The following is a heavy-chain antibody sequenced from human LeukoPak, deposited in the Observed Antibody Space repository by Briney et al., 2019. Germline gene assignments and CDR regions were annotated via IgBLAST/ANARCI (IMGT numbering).Heavy chain of an antibody. V-gene: IGHV3-23*01. CDR1: GFTFINHA. CDR3: AKVMGLQTTVTTSFDY. CDR2: ISGSGGTT. Sequence: GGSLRLSCAASGFTFINHAMSWVRQAPGKGLEWVSAISGSGGTTYYADSVKGRFTISRDNSRNTLYLQMSSLRAEDTAAYYCAKVMGLQTTVTTSFDYWGQGTQVTVSS. J-gene: IGHJ4*02. D-gene: IGHD4-17*01.